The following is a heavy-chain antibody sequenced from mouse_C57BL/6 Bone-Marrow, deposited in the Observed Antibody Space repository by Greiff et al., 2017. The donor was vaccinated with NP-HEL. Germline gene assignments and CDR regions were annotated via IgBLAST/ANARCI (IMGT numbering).Heavy chain of an antibody. CDR3: ARWIPLTTVVAGAMDY. CDR2: IFPGSGST. V-gene: IGHV1-75*01. CDR1: GYTFTDYY. Sequence: QVQLQQSGPELVKPGASVKISCKASGYTFTDYYINWVKQRPGQGLEWIGWIFPGSGSTYYNEKFKGKATLTVDKSSSTAYMLLSSLTSEDSAVYFCARWIPLTTVVAGAMDYWGQGTSVTVSS. J-gene: IGHJ4*01. D-gene: IGHD1-1*01.